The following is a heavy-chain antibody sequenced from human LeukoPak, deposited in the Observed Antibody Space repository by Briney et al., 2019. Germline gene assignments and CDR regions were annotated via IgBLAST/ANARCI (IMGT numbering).Heavy chain of an antibody. J-gene: IGHJ4*02. D-gene: IGHD2-15*01. CDR2: IYSSGST. Sequence: PSETLSLTCTVSGGSFSNYYWNWIRQPAGKGLEWIGRIYSSGSTDYNPSLKSRVTMSVDTFKNQFSLNLTSVTAADSAVYYCARARGRLLLIEYWGQGTLVTVSS. V-gene: IGHV4-4*07. CDR3: ARARGRLLLIEY. CDR1: GGSFSNYY.